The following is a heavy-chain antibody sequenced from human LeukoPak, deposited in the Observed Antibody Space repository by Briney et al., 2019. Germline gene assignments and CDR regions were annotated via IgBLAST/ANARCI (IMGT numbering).Heavy chain of an antibody. CDR2: MNPNSGNT. CDR3: ARGSPVINDAFDI. Sequence: GASVKVSCKASGYTFTSYDINWVRQATGQGLEWMGWMNPNSGNTGYAQKFQGRVTITRNTSISTAYMELSSLRSEDTAVYYCARGSPVINDAFDIWGQGTMVTVSS. D-gene: IGHD3-22*01. V-gene: IGHV1-8*03. J-gene: IGHJ3*02. CDR1: GYTFTSYD.